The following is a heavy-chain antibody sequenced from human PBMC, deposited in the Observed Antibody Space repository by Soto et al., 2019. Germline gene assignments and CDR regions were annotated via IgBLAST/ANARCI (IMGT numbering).Heavy chain of an antibody. CDR3: ARGEAAGWFGELLATYYGMDV. CDR2: INHSGST. D-gene: IGHD3-10*01. J-gene: IGHJ6*02. Sequence: SETLSLTCAVYGGSFSGYYWSWIRQPPGKGLEWFGEINHSGSTNYNPSLKSRVTISVDTSKNQFSLKLSSVTAADTAVYYCARGEAAGWFGELLATYYGMDVWGQGTTVTVSS. V-gene: IGHV4-34*01. CDR1: GGSFSGYY.